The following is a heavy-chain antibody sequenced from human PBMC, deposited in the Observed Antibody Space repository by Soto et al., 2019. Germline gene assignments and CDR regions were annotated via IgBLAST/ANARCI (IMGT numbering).Heavy chain of an antibody. CDR3: AKKGDSSGWSYYFDY. CDR1: GFTFSSYA. J-gene: IGHJ4*02. Sequence: EVQLLESGGGLVQPGGSLRLSCAASGFTFSSYAMSWVRQAPGKGLERVSAISGSGGSTYYADSVKGRFTISRDNSKNTLYLQMNSLRAEDTAVYYCAKKGDSSGWSYYFDYWGQGTLVTVSS. D-gene: IGHD6-19*01. V-gene: IGHV3-23*01. CDR2: ISGSGGST.